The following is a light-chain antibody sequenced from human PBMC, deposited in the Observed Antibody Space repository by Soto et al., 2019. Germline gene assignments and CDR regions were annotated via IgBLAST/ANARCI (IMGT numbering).Light chain of an antibody. CDR2: DVS. V-gene: IGLV2-14*03. J-gene: IGLJ3*02. CDR1: SNDVGGYDY. CDR3: TSYKIHDKK. Sequence: QSALTQPASVSGSPGQSITISCTGTSNDVGGYDYVSWYQQHPGKAPKLVIYDVSNRPSGVSDRFSGSKSGNTASLTISGLQAEDEADYYCTSYKIHDKKFGGGTKLTV.